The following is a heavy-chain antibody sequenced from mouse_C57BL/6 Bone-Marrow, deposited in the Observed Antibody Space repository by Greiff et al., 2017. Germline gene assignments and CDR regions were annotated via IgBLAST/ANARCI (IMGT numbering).Heavy chain of an antibody. J-gene: IGHJ3*01. Sequence: VQLQQSGPVLVKPGASVKMSCKASGYTFTDYYMNWVKQSHGKSLEWIGVINPYNGGTSYNQKFKGKATLTVDKSSSTAYMELNSLTSEDSAVYYCAREGSSTCAYWGQGTLVTVSA. V-gene: IGHV1-19*01. CDR2: INPYNGGT. CDR1: GYTFTDYY. CDR3: AREGSSTCAY. D-gene: IGHD5-5*01.